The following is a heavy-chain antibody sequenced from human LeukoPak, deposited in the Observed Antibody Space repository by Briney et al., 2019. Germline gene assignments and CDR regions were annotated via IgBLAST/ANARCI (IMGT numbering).Heavy chain of an antibody. J-gene: IGHJ6*02. CDR1: GFTFSDYY. CDR3: ARYYDILTGRAKQYYYYGMDV. V-gene: IGHV3-11*01. CDR2: ISNGGGTI. Sequence: GGSLRLSCAASGFTFSDYYMSWIRQAPGKGLEWVSYISNGGGTIFYADSVKGRFTVSRDDAKNSLYLQMNSLRAEDTAVYYCARYYDILTGRAKQYYYYGMDVWGQGTTVTVSS. D-gene: IGHD3-9*01.